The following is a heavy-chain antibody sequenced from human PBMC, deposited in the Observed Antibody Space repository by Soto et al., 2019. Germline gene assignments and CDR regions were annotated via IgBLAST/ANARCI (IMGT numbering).Heavy chain of an antibody. CDR1: GYTFTSYG. Sequence: ASVKVSCKASGYTFTSYGISWVRQAPGQGLELMGWISAYNGNTNYAQKLQGRVTMTTDTSTSTAYMELRSLRSDDTAVYYCARGPLQDYYDSSGYYLYYFDYWGQGTLVTVYS. V-gene: IGHV1-18*01. D-gene: IGHD3-22*01. CDR2: ISAYNGNT. CDR3: ARGPLQDYYDSSGYYLYYFDY. J-gene: IGHJ4*02.